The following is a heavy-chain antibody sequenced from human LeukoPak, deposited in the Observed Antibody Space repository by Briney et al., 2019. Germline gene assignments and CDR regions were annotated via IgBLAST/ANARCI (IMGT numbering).Heavy chain of an antibody. CDR3: AREEYSSSSFAYYYYYMDV. CDR1: GFTFSSYA. CDR2: ISSSSSYI. J-gene: IGHJ6*03. Sequence: GGSLRLSCAASGFTFSSYAMSWVRQAPGKGLEWVSSISSSSSYIYYADSVKGRFTISRDNAKNSLYLQMNSLRAEDTAVYYCAREEYSSSSFAYYYYYMDVWGKGTTVTVSS. D-gene: IGHD6-6*01. V-gene: IGHV3-21*01.